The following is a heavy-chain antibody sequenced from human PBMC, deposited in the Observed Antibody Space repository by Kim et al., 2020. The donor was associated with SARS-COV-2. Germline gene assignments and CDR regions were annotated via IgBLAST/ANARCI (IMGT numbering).Heavy chain of an antibody. CDR3: GKCSGGNGRDYYFDH. CDR1: GFTFSNYG. Sequence: GGSLRLSCAASGFTFSNYGMSWVRQAPGKGLEWVSGIIDSGSSANYIDSVKGRFTISRDNSKNTVYLQMNSLRVEDRAVYYCGKCSGGNGRDYYFDHWGQGTLVTVSS. V-gene: IGHV3-23*01. CDR2: IIDSGSSA. J-gene: IGHJ4*02. D-gene: IGHD2-15*01.